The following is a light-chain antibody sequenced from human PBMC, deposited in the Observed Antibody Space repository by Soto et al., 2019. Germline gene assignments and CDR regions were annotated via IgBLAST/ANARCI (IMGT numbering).Light chain of an antibody. CDR1: HGVGNN. CDR2: GAS. J-gene: IGKJ4*01. V-gene: IGKV3-15*01. Sequence: VMTQSPTTLSVSPGERATLSCRASHGVGNNLAWYQQIPGQAPRLLIYGASTRATGVPARFSGSGSATQFTLTISSLQSEDFGCYYCQQYGDSSLTFGGGTKVEVK. CDR3: QQYGDSSLT.